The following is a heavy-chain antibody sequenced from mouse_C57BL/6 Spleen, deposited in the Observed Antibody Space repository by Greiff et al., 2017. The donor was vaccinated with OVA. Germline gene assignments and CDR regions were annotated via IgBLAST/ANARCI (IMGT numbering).Heavy chain of an antibody. V-gene: IGHV1-22*01. J-gene: IGHJ2*01. CDR3: ARLVDSSVYYFDY. Sequence: EVQLQQSGPELVKPGASVKMSCKASGYTFTDYNMHWVKQSHGKSLEWIGYINPNNGGTSYNQKFKGKATLTVNKSSSTAYMELRSLTSEDSAVYYCARLVDSSVYYFDYWGQGTTLTVSS. CDR1: GYTFTDYN. CDR2: INPNNGGT. D-gene: IGHD3-2*02.